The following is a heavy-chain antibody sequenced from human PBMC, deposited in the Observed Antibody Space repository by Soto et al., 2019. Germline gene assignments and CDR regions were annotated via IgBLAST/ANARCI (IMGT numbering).Heavy chain of an antibody. CDR1: GGSISSYY. CDR3: ARYSSGWYVVDY. CDR2: IYCSGST. D-gene: IGHD6-19*01. J-gene: IGHJ4*02. Sequence: SETLSLTCTVSGGSISSYYWSWIRQPPGKGLEGIGYIYCSGSTNYNPSLKSRVTISVDTSKNRFSLKLSSVTAADTAVYYCARYSSGWYVVDYWGQGTLVTVSS. V-gene: IGHV4-59*01.